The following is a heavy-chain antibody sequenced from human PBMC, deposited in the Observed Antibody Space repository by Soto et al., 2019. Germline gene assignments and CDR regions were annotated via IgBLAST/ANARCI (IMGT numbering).Heavy chain of an antibody. V-gene: IGHV3-33*01. CDR3: ARESGYDSYYYYGMDV. CDR1: GFSFSSYG. J-gene: IGHJ6*02. D-gene: IGHD5-12*01. CDR2: IWYDGSNK. Sequence: GGSLRLSCAASGFSFSSYGMHWVRQAPGKGLEWVAVIWYDGSNKYYADSVKGRFTISRDNSKNTLYLQMNSLRAEDTAVYYCARESGYDSYYYYGMDVWGQGTTVTVSS.